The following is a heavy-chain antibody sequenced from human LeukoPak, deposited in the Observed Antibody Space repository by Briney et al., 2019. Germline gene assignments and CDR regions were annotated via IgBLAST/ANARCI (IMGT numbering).Heavy chain of an antibody. CDR2: IKTDGSST. J-gene: IGHJ4*02. V-gene: IGHV3-74*01. CDR3: AREPPTRIFDH. Sequence: QTGGSLRLSCAASGFTFSSYWMHWVRQAPGKGLVSVSRIKTDGSSTDYADSVKGRFTISRDNAKNTMYLQMNNLRAEDTAVYYCAREPPTRIFDHWGQGTLVTVSS. CDR1: GFTFSSYW.